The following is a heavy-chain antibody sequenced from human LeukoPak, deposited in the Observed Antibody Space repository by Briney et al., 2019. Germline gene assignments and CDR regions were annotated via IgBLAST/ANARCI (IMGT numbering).Heavy chain of an antibody. Sequence: ASVKVSCKVSGYTLTELSMHWVRQAPGKGLEWMGGFDPEHGETIYAQKFQGRVTMTEDTSTDTAYMELSSLRSEDTAVYYCATGWAGVSSGWFFDYWGQGTLVTVSS. V-gene: IGHV1-24*01. CDR2: FDPEHGET. CDR1: GYTLTELS. CDR3: ATGWAGVSSGWFFDY. D-gene: IGHD6-19*01. J-gene: IGHJ4*02.